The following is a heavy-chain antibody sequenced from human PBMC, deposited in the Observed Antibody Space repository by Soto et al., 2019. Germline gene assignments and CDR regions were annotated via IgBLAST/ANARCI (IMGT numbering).Heavy chain of an antibody. CDR2: IYYSGST. CDR1: GGSISSYY. D-gene: IGHD6-6*01. CDR3: ARGTRQLSYYHGMDV. V-gene: IGHV4-59*01. Sequence: PSETLSLTCTVSGGSISSYYWSWIRQPPGKGLEWIGYIYYSGSTNYNPSLKSRVTISVDTSKNQLSLKLSSVTAADTAVYYCARGTRQLSYYHGMDVWGQGTTVTVSS. J-gene: IGHJ6*02.